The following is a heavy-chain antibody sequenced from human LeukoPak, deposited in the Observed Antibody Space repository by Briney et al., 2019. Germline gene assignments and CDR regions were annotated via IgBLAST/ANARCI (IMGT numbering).Heavy chain of an antibody. CDR3: TTAPIVVPAAMGYYYYMDV. CDR2: IKSKTDGGTT. CDR1: GFTFSNAW. J-gene: IGHJ6*03. D-gene: IGHD2-2*01. Sequence: GGSLRLSCAASGFTFSNAWMSWVRQAPGKGLEWVGRIKSKTDGGTTDYAAPVKGRFTISRDDSKTTLYLQMNSLKTEDTAVYYCTTAPIVVPAAMGYYYYMDVWGKGTTVTVSS. V-gene: IGHV3-15*01.